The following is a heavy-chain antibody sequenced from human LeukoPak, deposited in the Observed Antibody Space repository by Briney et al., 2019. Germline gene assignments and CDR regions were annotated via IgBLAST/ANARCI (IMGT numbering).Heavy chain of an antibody. CDR1: GFTFSSYW. Sequence: PGGSLRLSCAASGFTFSSYWMSWVRQAPGKGLEGVANIKQDGSEKYYVDSVKGRFTISRDNAKNSLYLQMNSLRAEDTAVYYCARLLHLGGGVTYTYYYYGMDVWGQGTTVTVSS. D-gene: IGHD3-16*01. CDR2: IKQDGSEK. CDR3: ARLLHLGGGVTYTYYYYGMDV. V-gene: IGHV3-7*01. J-gene: IGHJ6*02.